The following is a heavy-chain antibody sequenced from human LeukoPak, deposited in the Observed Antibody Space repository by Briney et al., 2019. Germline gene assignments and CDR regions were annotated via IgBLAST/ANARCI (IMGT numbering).Heavy chain of an antibody. V-gene: IGHV1-18*01. J-gene: IGHJ5*02. CDR3: ARDIGRPYCNSTSCHSPSDP. CDR2: ISAYIDNT. Sequence: ASVKVSCKASGYTFTSYGISWVRQATGQPLEWMGWISAYIDNTNYAQNLQCRVTMTTDTSTSTAYMELRSLRSDDTAVYYCARDIGRPYCNSTSCHSPSDPWGQGTLVTVSS. D-gene: IGHD2-2*01. CDR1: GYTFTSYG.